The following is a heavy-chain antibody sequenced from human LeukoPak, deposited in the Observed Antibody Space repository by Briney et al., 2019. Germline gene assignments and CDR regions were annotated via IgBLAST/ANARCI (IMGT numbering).Heavy chain of an antibody. J-gene: IGHJ6*02. CDR2: IIPIFGTA. Sequence: SVKVSCKASGGTFISYAISWVRQAPGQGLEWMGGIIPIFGTANYAQKFQGRVTITADESTSTAYMELSSLRSEDTAVYYCSSAKYYYYGMDVWGQGTTVTVSS. CDR1: GGTFISYA. CDR3: SSAKYYYYGMDV. D-gene: IGHD2-15*01. V-gene: IGHV1-69*13.